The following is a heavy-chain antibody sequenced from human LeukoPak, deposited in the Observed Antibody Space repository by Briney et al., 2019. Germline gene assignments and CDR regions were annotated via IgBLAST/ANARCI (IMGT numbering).Heavy chain of an antibody. J-gene: IGHJ6*02. CDR1: GGSFSGYY. V-gene: IGHV4-34*01. CDR3: ARGRGGYSSSWSTYYYYGMDV. Sequence: SETLSLTCAVYGGSFSGYYWSWIRQPPGKGLEWIGEINHSGSTNYNPSLKSRVTISVDTSKNQFSLKLSSVTAADTAVYYCARGRGGYSSSWSTYYYYGMDVWGQGTTVTVSS. D-gene: IGHD6-13*01. CDR2: INHSGST.